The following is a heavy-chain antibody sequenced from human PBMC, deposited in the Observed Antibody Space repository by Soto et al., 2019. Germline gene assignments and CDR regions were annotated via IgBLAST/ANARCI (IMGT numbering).Heavy chain of an antibody. D-gene: IGHD6-6*01. CDR3: ARGRPNSSSSYYFDY. CDR1: GGTFSSYA. J-gene: IGHJ4*02. V-gene: IGHV1-69*13. Sequence: SVKVSCKASGGTFSSYAMSWVRQPPGQGLEWMGGIIPIFGTANYAQKFQGRVTITADESTSTAYMELSSLRSEDTAVYYCARGRPNSSSSYYFDYWGQGTLVTVSS. CDR2: IIPIFGTA.